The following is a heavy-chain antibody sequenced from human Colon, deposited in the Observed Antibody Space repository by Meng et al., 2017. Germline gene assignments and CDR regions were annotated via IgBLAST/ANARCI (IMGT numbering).Heavy chain of an antibody. J-gene: IGHJ3*02. CDR1: GFTFDDYA. Sequence: GGSLRLSCAASGFTFDDYAMHWVRQAPGKGLEWVSGISWSSGSIGYADSVKGRFTISRDNAKNSLYLKMNSLRAEDMALYYCAKGISLRYNYNNDAFDIWGQGTMVTVSS. D-gene: IGHD5-18*01. V-gene: IGHV3-9*03. CDR2: ISWSSGSI. CDR3: AKGISLRYNYNNDAFDI.